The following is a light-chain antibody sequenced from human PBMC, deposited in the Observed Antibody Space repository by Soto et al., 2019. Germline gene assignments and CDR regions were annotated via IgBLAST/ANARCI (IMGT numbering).Light chain of an antibody. CDR1: ERITRW. Sequence: QLKHPPASLPASVGDRVTITCGADERITRWLAWFQQKPGNATSLLIYAATNLQPGVPSSFSGSGSGTEFTLTISCLQADDFVPYYSQVSYSYLQPSGQGTKV. V-gene: IGKV1-5*01. CDR2: AAT. CDR3: QVSYSYLQP. J-gene: IGKJ1*01.